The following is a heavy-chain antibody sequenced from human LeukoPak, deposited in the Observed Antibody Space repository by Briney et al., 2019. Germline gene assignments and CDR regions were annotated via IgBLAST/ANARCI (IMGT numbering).Heavy chain of an antibody. V-gene: IGHV4-59*08. Sequence: PSETLSLTCTVSGGSISSYYWSWIRQPPGKGLEWIGYIYYSGSTNYNPSLKSRVTISVDTSKNQFSLKLSSVTAADTAVYYCARRTYDFWSGYYGSDAFDIWGQGTMVTVSS. CDR2: IYYSGST. CDR1: GGSISSYY. J-gene: IGHJ3*02. D-gene: IGHD3-3*01. CDR3: ARRTYDFWSGYYGSDAFDI.